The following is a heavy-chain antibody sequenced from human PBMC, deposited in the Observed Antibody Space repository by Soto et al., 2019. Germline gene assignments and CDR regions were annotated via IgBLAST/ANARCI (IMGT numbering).Heavy chain of an antibody. CDR3: TKSRSAMIYYFDF. CDR2: ISATGVKT. J-gene: IGHJ4*02. D-gene: IGHD3-22*01. CDR1: GFTFSSYW. V-gene: IGHV3-23*01. Sequence: GGSLRLSCAASGFTFSSYWMHWVRQAPGKGLEWVSGISATGVKTYSADSVKGRFTMSRDNSKDTVYPEMNSLRAEDTAVYYCTKSRSAMIYYFDFWGLGALVTVSS.